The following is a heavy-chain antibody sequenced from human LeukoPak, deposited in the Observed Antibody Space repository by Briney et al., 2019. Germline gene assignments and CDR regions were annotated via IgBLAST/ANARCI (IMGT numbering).Heavy chain of an antibody. Sequence: PGGSLRLSCAASGFSFDDYAMHWVRQAPGKGLEWVSLISGDSSSTYYADSVKGRFTISRDNSKNSLYLQMNSLRTEDTALYYCAKDMGNYGDYVPYFDYWGQGTPVTVSS. CDR2: ISGDSSST. V-gene: IGHV3-43*02. CDR3: AKDMGNYGDYVPYFDY. J-gene: IGHJ4*02. D-gene: IGHD4-17*01. CDR1: GFSFDDYA.